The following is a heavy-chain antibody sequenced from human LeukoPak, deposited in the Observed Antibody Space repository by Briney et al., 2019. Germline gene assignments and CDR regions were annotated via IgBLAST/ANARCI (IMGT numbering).Heavy chain of an antibody. CDR1: GFTFSRYG. V-gene: IGHV3-33*06. CDR2: IWYDGSNK. CDR3: AKEVGYDSSGYLSY. Sequence: GGSLRLSCAASGFTFSRYGMHWVRQAPGKGLEWVAVIWYDGSNKYYADSVKGRFTISRDNSKNTLYLQMNSLRAEDTAVYYCAKEVGYDSSGYLSYWGQGTLVTVSS. D-gene: IGHD3-22*01. J-gene: IGHJ4*02.